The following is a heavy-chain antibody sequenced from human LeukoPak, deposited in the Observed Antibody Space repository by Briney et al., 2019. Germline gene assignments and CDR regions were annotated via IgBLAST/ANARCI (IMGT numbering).Heavy chain of an antibody. D-gene: IGHD5-24*01. J-gene: IGHJ6*03. CDR1: GGSISSYY. CDR2: IYYSGST. CDR3: ARGDGRDGYTHMDV. Sequence: PSETLSLTCTVSGGSISSYYWSWIRQPPGKGLEWIGYIYYSGSTNYNPSLKSRVTISVDTSKNQFSLKLSSVTAADTAVYYCARGDGRDGYTHMDVWGKGTTVTVSS. V-gene: IGHV4-59*01.